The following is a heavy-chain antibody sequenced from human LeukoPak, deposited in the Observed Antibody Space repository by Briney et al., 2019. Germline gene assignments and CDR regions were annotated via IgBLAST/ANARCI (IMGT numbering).Heavy chain of an antibody. D-gene: IGHD1-26*01. CDR1: GFTLDDYG. V-gene: IGHV3-20*01. J-gene: IGHJ4*02. CDR3: ATNSHSGTYFFDY. Sequence: GGSLRLSCAASGFTLDDYGMSWVRQAPGKGLEWVSRINWNGGSTGYADSVKGRFTISRDNAKNSLYLQMNSLSAEDTALYHCATNSHSGTYFFDYWGQGTVVTVSS. CDR2: INWNGGST.